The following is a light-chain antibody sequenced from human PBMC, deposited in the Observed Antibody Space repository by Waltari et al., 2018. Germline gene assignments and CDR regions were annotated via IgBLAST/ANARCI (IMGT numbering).Light chain of an antibody. CDR3: QQRTDRPPVT. V-gene: IGKV3-11*01. CDR2: DAS. CDR1: QSVSVY. J-gene: IGKJ1*01. Sequence: EVVLTQSPATLSLSPGERATLSCRASQSVSVYLAWYQQRPGQAPRLLIYDASDRATGVPARFSGSGSGTDFTLTISSLEPEDFAVYYCQQRTDRPPVTVGQGTRVEMK.